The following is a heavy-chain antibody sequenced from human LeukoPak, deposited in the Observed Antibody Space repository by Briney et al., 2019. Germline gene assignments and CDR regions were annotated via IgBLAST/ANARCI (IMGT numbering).Heavy chain of an antibody. D-gene: IGHD3-22*01. V-gene: IGHV4-38-2*02. CDR1: VYSIYNAYY. CDR2: IYHSGST. CDR3: ARGYYYDSSAYYFPPQYYFDY. Sequence: SETLSLTCTVSVYSIYNAYYWGWIRQPPGKGLEWIGSIYHSGSTYYNPSLKSRVTISLDTSKNQLSLKLSSVTAADTAVYYCARGYYYDSSAYYFPPQYYFDYWGQGTLVTVSS. J-gene: IGHJ4*02.